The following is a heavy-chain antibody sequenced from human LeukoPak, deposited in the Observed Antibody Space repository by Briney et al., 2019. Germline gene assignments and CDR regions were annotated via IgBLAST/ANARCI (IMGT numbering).Heavy chain of an antibody. V-gene: IGHV3-66*01. CDR2: MYSGGTT. D-gene: IGHD2-2*03. J-gene: IGHJ4*02. Sequence: GGSLRLSCRGSGFTVSSSYMSWVRQTPGKGLEWVSFMYSGGTTYYADSVKGRFTISRDSSKNTVNLQMNSLRAEDTAVYYCARDRRDGYCLGHWGQGTLVTVSS. CDR3: ARDRRDGYCLGH. CDR1: GFTVSSSY.